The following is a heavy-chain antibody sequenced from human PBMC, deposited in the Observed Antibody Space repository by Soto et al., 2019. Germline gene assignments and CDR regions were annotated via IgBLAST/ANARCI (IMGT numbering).Heavy chain of an antibody. CDR3: AREYSSSRYFDY. Sequence: GGSLRLSCAASGFTFSSYWMHWVRQAPGKGLVWVSRINSDESSTTYADSVKGRFTISRDNAKNTLYLQMNSLRAEDTAVYYCAREYSSSRYFDYWGQETRVTASS. CDR1: GFTFSSYW. V-gene: IGHV3-74*01. CDR2: INSDESST. D-gene: IGHD6-13*01. J-gene: IGHJ4*02.